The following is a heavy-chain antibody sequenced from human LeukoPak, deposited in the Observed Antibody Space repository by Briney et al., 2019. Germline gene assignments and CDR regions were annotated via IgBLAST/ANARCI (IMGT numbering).Heavy chain of an antibody. Sequence: GGSLRLSFAASGFSFSGYEMNWVRQAPGKGLEWISYIGSSGRDIYYADSVRGRLTISRDNARSSLYLQMSSLRAEDTAVYHCVRENGGLDFWGQGTLVTVSS. V-gene: IGHV3-48*03. J-gene: IGHJ4*02. CDR2: IGSSGRDI. CDR1: GFSFSGYE. CDR3: VRENGGLDF. D-gene: IGHD2-8*01.